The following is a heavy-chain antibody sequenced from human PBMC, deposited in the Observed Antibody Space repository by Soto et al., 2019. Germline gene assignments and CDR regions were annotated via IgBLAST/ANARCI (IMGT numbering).Heavy chain of an antibody. V-gene: IGHV3-30-3*01. CDR1: GFTFSSYA. D-gene: IGHD3-10*01. J-gene: IGHJ4*02. Sequence: QVQLVESGGGVVQPGRSLRLSCAASGFTFSSYAMHWVRQAPGKGLEWVAVISYDGSNKYYADSVKGRFTISRDNSKNTLYLQMNSLRAEDTAVYYCARDMWFRELFLFDYWGQGTLVTVSS. CDR2: ISYDGSNK. CDR3: ARDMWFRELFLFDY.